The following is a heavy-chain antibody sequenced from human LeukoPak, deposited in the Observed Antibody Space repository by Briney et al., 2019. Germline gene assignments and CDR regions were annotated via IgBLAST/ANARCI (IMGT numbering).Heavy chain of an antibody. Sequence: SVKVSCKASGGTFSSYAITWVRQAPGQGLEWMGRIIPIFGTANYDQTFQGRVTITTDESTRTAYMELSILRSEDTAVYYCARERPPGDSSSWFLEGYFDIWGQGSLVIVSS. CDR1: GGTFSSYA. J-gene: IGHJ4*02. V-gene: IGHV1-69*05. D-gene: IGHD6-13*01. CDR3: ARERPPGDSSSWFLEGYFDI. CDR2: IIPIFGTA.